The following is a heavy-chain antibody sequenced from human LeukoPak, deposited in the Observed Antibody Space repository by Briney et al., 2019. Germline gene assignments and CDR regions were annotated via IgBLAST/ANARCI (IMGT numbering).Heavy chain of an antibody. CDR1: GFSFDDYA. J-gene: IGHJ4*02. CDR2: VSWNSGSV. V-gene: IGHV3-9*01. Sequence: PGGSLRLSCAASGFSFDDYAMHWVRQAPGKGREWASGVSWNSGSVGYADSVKGRFTISRDKANKSLNLDMNNLRAEDTASYYCAKGDCSSTRCFLDSWGQGTLLTVSS. D-gene: IGHD2-2*01. CDR3: AKGDCSSTRCFLDS.